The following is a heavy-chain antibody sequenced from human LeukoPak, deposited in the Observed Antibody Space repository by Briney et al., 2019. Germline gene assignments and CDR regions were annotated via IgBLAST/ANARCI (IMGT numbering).Heavy chain of an antibody. Sequence: PGGSLRLSCAASGFTFSSYWMSWVRQAPGKGLEWVANIKQDGSEKYYVDSVKGRFTISRDNSKNTLYLQMNSLRAEDTAVYYCAKDPDDDLDYWGQGTLVTVSS. J-gene: IGHJ4*02. V-gene: IGHV3-7*01. CDR1: GFTFSSYW. CDR3: AKDPDDDLDY. CDR2: IKQDGSEK. D-gene: IGHD1-1*01.